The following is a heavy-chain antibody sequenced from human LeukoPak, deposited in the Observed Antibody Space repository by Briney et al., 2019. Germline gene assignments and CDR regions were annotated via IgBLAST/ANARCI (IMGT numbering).Heavy chain of an antibody. J-gene: IGHJ6*03. CDR1: GFTFSGYD. D-gene: IGHD3-3*01. Sequence: GGSLRLSCAASGFTFSGYDMNWVRQAPGKWLEWVSSISGSSSYIYYADSMKGRFTISRDNSKNTLYLQMNSLRAEDTAVYYCARVGNGGYYGDYYMDVWGKGTTVTVSS. CDR3: ARVGNGGYYGDYYMDV. CDR2: ISGSSSYI. V-gene: IGHV3-21*01.